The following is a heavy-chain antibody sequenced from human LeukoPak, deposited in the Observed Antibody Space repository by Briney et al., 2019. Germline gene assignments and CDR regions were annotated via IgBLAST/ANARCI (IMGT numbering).Heavy chain of an antibody. CDR1: GGSISSYY. V-gene: IGHV4-59*01. Sequence: SETLSLTCTVSGGSISSYYWSWIRQPPGKGLEWIGYIYYSGSTNYNPSLKSRVTISVDTSKNQFSLKLSSVTAADTAVYYCARIGYCSGGSCYTWFDPWGQGTLVTVPS. CDR3: ARIGYCSGGSCYTWFDP. CDR2: IYYSGST. J-gene: IGHJ5*02. D-gene: IGHD2-15*01.